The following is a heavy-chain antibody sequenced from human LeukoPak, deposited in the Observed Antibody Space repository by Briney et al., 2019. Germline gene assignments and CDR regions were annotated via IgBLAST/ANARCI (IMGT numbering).Heavy chain of an antibody. V-gene: IGHV3-30*18. CDR2: ILEDGRIK. Sequence: GRSLRFSCAASGFTFDKYGMHYIRQAPGKGLEWVAVILEDGRIKKYADSVKDRFTISRDNTNNTLYLQMNRLRAEDTGIYFCAKDRETTASGTFDYWGLGTLVAVSS. J-gene: IGHJ4*02. CDR1: GFTFDKYG. D-gene: IGHD1-1*01. CDR3: AKDRETTASGTFDY.